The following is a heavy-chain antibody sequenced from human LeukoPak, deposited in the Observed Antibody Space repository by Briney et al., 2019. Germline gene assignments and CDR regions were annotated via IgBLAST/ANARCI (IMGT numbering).Heavy chain of an antibody. CDR3: AREVDSAMVNAFDF. J-gene: IGHJ3*01. V-gene: IGHV1-18*01. Sequence: ASVKVSCKASGYTFTYYGINWVRLVPGQGLEWMGWVSGYNGNTRYAQNFQGRLTLTTDTSTNIAYMELMRLRSDDTAVYYCAREVDSAMVNAFDFWGQGTLVTVSS. CDR1: GYTFTYYG. D-gene: IGHD5-18*01. CDR2: VSGYNGNT.